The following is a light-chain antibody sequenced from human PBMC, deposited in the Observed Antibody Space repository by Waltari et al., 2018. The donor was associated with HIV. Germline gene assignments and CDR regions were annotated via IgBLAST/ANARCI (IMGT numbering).Light chain of an antibody. V-gene: IGLV1-40*01. CDR3: QSYDSSLSGV. CDR2: GNS. CDR1: SSNIGAHYD. J-gene: IGLJ1*01. Sequence: QSALTQPASVSGSPGQSITISCTGSSSNIGAHYDVHWYQQLPGTAPKLLIYGNSNRPSGVPDRFSGSKSGTSASLAITGLQAEDEADYYCQSYDSSLSGVFGTGTKVTVL.